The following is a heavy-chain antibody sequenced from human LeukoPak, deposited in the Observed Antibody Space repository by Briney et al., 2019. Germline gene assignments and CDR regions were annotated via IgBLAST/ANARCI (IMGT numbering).Heavy chain of an antibody. CDR3: ARGGYDSDFDY. CDR2: IYFTGRT. Sequence: SETLSLTCTVSGGSISTYYWSWIRLPPGKGLEWIAYIYFTGRTQYNPSLKSRVTISEDTSKNQFSLRLSSVAPADTAVYYCARGGYDSDFDYWGQGTLVTVSS. CDR1: GGSISTYY. J-gene: IGHJ4*02. D-gene: IGHD3-3*01. V-gene: IGHV4-59*01.